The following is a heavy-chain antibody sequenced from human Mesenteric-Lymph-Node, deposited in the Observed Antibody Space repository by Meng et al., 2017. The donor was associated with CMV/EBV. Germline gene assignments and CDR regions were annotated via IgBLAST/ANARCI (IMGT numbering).Heavy chain of an antibody. CDR3: ARAWVTTSYYGMDV. J-gene: IGHJ6*02. D-gene: IGHD4-17*01. CDR1: GGSISSSNW. CDR2: IYHSGST. Sequence: SETLSLTCAVSGGSISSSNWWSWVRQPPGKGLEWIGEIYHSGSTNYNPSLKSRVTISVEKSKNQFSLKLSSVTAADTAVYYCARAWVTTSYYGMDVWGQGTTVTVSS. V-gene: IGHV4-4*02.